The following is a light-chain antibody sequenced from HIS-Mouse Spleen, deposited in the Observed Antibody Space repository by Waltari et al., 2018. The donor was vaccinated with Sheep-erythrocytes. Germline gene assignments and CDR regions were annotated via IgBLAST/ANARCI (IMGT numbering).Light chain of an antibody. CDR2: DVS. J-gene: IGLJ1*01. V-gene: IGLV2-11*01. CDR3: CSYAGSYNHV. CDR1: CSDVGGYNY. Sequence: QSALTQPRSLSGSPGQSVTISRPATCSDVGGYNYASWYQQHPGKAPKLMIYDVSKRPSGVPDRFSGSKSGNTASLTISGLQAEDEADYYCCSYAGSYNHVFATGTKVTVL.